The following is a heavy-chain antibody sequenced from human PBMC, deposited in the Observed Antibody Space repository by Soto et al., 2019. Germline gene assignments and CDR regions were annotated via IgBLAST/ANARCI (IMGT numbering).Heavy chain of an antibody. Sequence: QVTLKESGPVLVKPTETLTLTCTVSGFSLSNARMGVSWIRQPPGKALEWLAHIFSNDEKSYSTSLKSRLTISKDTSKSQVVLTMTNMDPVDTATYYCARSTYYYGSGSYYPNSRYYFDYWGQGTLVTVSS. CDR1: GFSLSNARMG. V-gene: IGHV2-26*01. CDR2: IFSNDEK. J-gene: IGHJ4*02. CDR3: ARSTYYYGSGSYYPNSRYYFDY. D-gene: IGHD3-10*01.